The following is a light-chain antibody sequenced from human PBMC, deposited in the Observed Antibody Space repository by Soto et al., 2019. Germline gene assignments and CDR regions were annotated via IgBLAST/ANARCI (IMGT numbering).Light chain of an antibody. J-gene: IGLJ2*01. Sequence: QSVLTQPASVSGSPGQSITISCTGTRTDIGGSNYVSWYQQHSGEAPKLLIYEVSNRPSGVSNRFSASKSGNTASLTISGLQTEDEADYYCSSYSRITTLVLFGGGTQLTVL. V-gene: IGLV2-14*01. CDR1: RTDIGGSNY. CDR2: EVS. CDR3: SSYSRITTLVL.